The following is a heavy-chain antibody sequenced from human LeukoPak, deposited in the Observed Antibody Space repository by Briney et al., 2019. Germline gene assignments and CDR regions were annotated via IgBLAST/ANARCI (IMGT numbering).Heavy chain of an antibody. CDR2: IKRKTDGGTT. Sequence: PGGSLRLSCAASGFTFNNAWMSWVRQAPGKGLEWVGHIKRKTDGGTTGYAAPVKGRFTISRDDSKNTLYLQMNSLKTGDTAVYFCNTIRGSIAEINAYYFDYGGQETLVTVS. J-gene: IGHJ4*02. CDR3: NTIRGSIAEINAYYFDY. CDR1: GFTFNNAW. D-gene: IGHD6-6*01. V-gene: IGHV3-15*01.